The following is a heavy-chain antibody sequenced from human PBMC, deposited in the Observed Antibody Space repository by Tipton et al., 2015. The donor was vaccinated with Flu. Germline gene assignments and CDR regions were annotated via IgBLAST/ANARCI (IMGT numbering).Heavy chain of an antibody. V-gene: IGHV3-23*01. Sequence: SLRLSCAASGFAFNSYAMSWVRQAPGKGLEWVSGISTGGSTYYAESVKGRFTISRDNAKNTRYLEMNSLRAEDTAVYYCAYGRRVDWLGPFDYWGQGTLVTVSS. D-gene: IGHD3-9*01. CDR2: ISTGGST. CDR3: AYGRRVDWLGPFDY. CDR1: GFAFNSYA. J-gene: IGHJ4*02.